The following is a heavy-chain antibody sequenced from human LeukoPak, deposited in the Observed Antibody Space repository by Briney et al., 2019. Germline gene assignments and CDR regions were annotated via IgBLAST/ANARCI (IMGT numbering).Heavy chain of an antibody. V-gene: IGHV1-2*02. CDR1: GYTFTGYY. Sequence: SVEVSCKACGYTFTGYYMLWVRQPPAQGLEGMGWINPNSGDTNYAQEPQERVTMTRDTSTSTAYMELSRLRSDDTAVYYCARSMGSGVIIGMDWGQGTLVTVSS. J-gene: IGHJ4*02. CDR2: INPNSGDT. CDR3: ARSMGSGVIIGMD. D-gene: IGHD3-10*01.